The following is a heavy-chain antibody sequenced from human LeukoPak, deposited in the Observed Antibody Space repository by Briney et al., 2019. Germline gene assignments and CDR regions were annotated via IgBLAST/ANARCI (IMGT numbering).Heavy chain of an antibody. J-gene: IGHJ4*02. CDR2: ISSSGSTI. CDR1: GFTFSSYE. Sequence: GGSLRLSCAASGFTFSSYEMNWVRQAPGKGLEWVSYISSSGSTIYYADSVKGRFTISGDNAKNSLYLQMNSLRAEDTAVYYCARVFYYDSSGYDYWGQGTLVTVSS. D-gene: IGHD3-22*01. V-gene: IGHV3-48*03. CDR3: ARVFYYDSSGYDY.